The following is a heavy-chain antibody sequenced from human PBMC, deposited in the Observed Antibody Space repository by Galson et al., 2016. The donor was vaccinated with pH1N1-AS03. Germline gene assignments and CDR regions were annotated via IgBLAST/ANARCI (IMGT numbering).Heavy chain of an antibody. V-gene: IGHV1-69*10. J-gene: IGHJ4*02. CDR2: IIPTLGIV. Sequence: SVKVSCKAYGDSFNNYAIGWVRQAPGQGLQWVGGIIPTLGIVNVAQSFQGRVTITADTSTNTAHMELSSLRSEDTAVYYCGRILGYNYGRVHYWGQGTHVTVSS. CDR1: GDSFNNYA. D-gene: IGHD5-18*01. CDR3: GRILGYNYGRVHY.